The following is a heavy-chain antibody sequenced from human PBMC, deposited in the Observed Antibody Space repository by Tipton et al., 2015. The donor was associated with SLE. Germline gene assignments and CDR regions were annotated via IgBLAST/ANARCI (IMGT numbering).Heavy chain of an antibody. CDR2: ISGDNENT. CDR3: ARGGGSSWSPFDY. Sequence: QVQLVQSGAEVKKPGASVKVSCKASGYTFSSYDIGWVRQAPGQGLEWMGWISGDNENTKYVGKFQGRVTMTRDTSTTTAYMELRSLTSDDTAIYYCARGGGSSWSPFDYWGQGTLVTVSS. D-gene: IGHD6-13*01. J-gene: IGHJ4*02. CDR1: GYTFSSYD. V-gene: IGHV1-18*01.